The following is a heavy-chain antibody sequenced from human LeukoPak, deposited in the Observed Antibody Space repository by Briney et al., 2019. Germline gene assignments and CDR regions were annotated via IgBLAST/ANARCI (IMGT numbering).Heavy chain of an antibody. CDR2: ISYDGSNK. Sequence: SGGSLRLSCAASGFTFSSYGMHWVRQAPGKGLEWVAVISYDGSNKYYADSVKGRFTISRDNSKNTLYLQMNSLRAEDTAVYYCAKVHIAAAGTGDAFDIWGQGTMVTVSS. D-gene: IGHD6-13*01. V-gene: IGHV3-30*18. J-gene: IGHJ3*02. CDR1: GFTFSSYG. CDR3: AKVHIAAAGTGDAFDI.